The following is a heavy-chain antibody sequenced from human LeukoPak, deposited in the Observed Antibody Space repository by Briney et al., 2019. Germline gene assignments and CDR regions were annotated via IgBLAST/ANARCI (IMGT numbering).Heavy chain of an antibody. CDR3: ASSYRIYYDSSGYYPD. J-gene: IGHJ4*02. V-gene: IGHV3-11*04. CDR1: GFTLSDYY. Sequence: KPGGSLRLSCAASGFTLSDYYMSWIRQAPGKGLEWVSYISSSGSTIYYADSVKGRFTISRDNAKNSLYLQMNSLRAEDTAVYYCASSYRIYYDSSGYYPDWGQGTLVTVSS. D-gene: IGHD3-22*01. CDR2: ISSSGSTI.